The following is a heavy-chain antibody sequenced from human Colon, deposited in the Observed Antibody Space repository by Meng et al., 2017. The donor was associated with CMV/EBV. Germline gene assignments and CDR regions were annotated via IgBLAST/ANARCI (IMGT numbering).Heavy chain of an antibody. CDR2: IYPQDGGT. Sequence: QVQMVQSGTEVKKPGASVKVSCKTSGYTFTANHLHWVRQAPGQGLEWMGWIYPQDGGTYFAQKFQDRVTLTRDTSIITAHMELSGLTSDDTAIYYCVRESWYFDFWGEGTLVTVSS. CDR1: GYTFTANH. D-gene: IGHD6-13*01. CDR3: VRESWYFDF. J-gene: IGHJ4*02. V-gene: IGHV1-2*02.